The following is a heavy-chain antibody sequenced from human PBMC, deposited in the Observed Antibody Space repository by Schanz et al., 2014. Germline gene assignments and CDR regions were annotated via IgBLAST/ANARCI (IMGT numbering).Heavy chain of an antibody. CDR3: ARDSLRGATGGYGMDV. Sequence: QVQLQESGPGLVKPSQTLSLTCTVSGGSVSSGGDYWSWIRQHPGKGLEWIGFISYSGSTYYNPSLKSRVTISVDTAKNQFSLKLSSATAADTAVYYCARDSLRGATGGYGMDVWGQGTTVTVSS. J-gene: IGHJ6*02. V-gene: IGHV4-31*03. CDR2: ISYSGST. D-gene: IGHD2-8*02. CDR1: GGSVSSGGDY.